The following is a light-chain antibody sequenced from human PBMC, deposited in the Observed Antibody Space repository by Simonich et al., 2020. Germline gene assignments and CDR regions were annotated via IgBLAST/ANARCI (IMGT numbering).Light chain of an antibody. CDR1: QSVLYSSNNKNY. V-gene: IGKV4-1*01. CDR2: WAS. Sequence: DIVMTQSPDSLAVSLGERATINCTSSQSVLYSSNNKNYLAWYQQKPGQPPKLLIYWASNRESGVPERCSGSGSGTDVTLTISSLQAEDVAVYYCQQYYSTPMYTFGQGTKLEIK. J-gene: IGKJ2*01. CDR3: QQYYSTPMYT.